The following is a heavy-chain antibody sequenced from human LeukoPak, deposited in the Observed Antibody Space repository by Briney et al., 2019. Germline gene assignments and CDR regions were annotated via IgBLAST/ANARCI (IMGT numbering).Heavy chain of an antibody. CDR3: ARDSSGYYSN. Sequence: ASVKVSCKASGYTFTSYYMHWVRQAPGQGLEWMGIINPSGGTTSYAQKFQGRVTMTRDTSISTAYMELSRLRSDDTAVYYCARDSSGYYSNWGQGTLVTVSS. D-gene: IGHD3-22*01. V-gene: IGHV1-46*01. CDR1: GYTFTSYY. CDR2: INPSGGTT. J-gene: IGHJ4*02.